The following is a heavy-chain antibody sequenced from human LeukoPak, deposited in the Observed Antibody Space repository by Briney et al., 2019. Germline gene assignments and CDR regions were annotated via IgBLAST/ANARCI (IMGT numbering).Heavy chain of an antibody. CDR3: ARGSGNARGHYYIDV. CDR2: IKQDGSEK. V-gene: IGHV3-7*01. CDR1: GFTFSSYW. J-gene: IGHJ6*03. D-gene: IGHD2-2*01. Sequence: PGGSLRLSCAASGFTFSSYWMSWVRQAPGKGLEWVANIKQDGSEKYYVDSVKGRFTVSRDNAKNSLYLQMNSLRAEDTAVYYCARGSGNARGHYYIDVWGKGTTVTVSS.